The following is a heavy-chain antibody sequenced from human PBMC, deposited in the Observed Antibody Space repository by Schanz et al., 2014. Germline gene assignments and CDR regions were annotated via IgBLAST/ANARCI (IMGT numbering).Heavy chain of an antibody. CDR1: GFTFSDYY. D-gene: IGHD3-10*01. J-gene: IGHJ3*01. CDR2: ISSSGSYT. Sequence: QVQLVESGGGLVKPGGSLRLSCAASGFTFSDYYMSWIRQAPGKGLEWVSYISSSGSYTNYADSVKGRFTTSRDNGKKSMYLQMNSLKTEDTAVYYCARDGGFDSINAFDFWGQGTMVTVSS. CDR3: ARDGGFDSINAFDF. V-gene: IGHV3-11*06.